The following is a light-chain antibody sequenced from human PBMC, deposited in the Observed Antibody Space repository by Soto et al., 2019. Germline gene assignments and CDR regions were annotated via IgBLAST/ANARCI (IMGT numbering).Light chain of an antibody. CDR2: DAS. CDR3: QQYGSSPRVT. V-gene: IGKV1-33*01. Sequence: DIQMTQSPSSLSASVGDRVTITCQASQDISNYLNWYQQKPGKAPKLLIYDASNLETGVPSRFSGSGSGTDFTFTISSLQPEDIATYYCQQYGSSPRVTFGPGTKVDIK. CDR1: QDISNY. J-gene: IGKJ3*01.